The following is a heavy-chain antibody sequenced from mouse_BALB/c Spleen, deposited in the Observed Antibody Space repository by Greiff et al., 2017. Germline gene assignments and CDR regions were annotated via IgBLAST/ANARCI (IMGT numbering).Heavy chain of an antibody. J-gene: IGHJ2*01. CDR2: IRNKANGYTT. Sequence: EVMLVESGGGLVQPGGSLRLSCATSGFTFTDYYMSWVRQPPGKALEWLGFIRNKANGYTTEYSASVKGRFTISRDNSQSILYLQMNTLRAEDSATYYCARDTGKRDYFDYWGQGTTLTVSS. V-gene: IGHV7-3*02. D-gene: IGHD4-1*01. CDR3: ARDTGKRDYFDY. CDR1: GFTFTDYY.